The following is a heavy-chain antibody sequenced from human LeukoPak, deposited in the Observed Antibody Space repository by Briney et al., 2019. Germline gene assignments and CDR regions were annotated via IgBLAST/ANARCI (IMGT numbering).Heavy chain of an antibody. CDR3: AKAALFPDAFDI. V-gene: IGHV3-30*18. Sequence: GGSLRLSCAASGFTFSSYGMHWVRQAPGKGLEWVAVISYDGSNKYYADSVKGRFTISRDNSKNTLYLQMNSLRAEDTAVYYCAKAALFPDAFDIWGQGTMVTVSS. CDR2: ISYDGSNK. J-gene: IGHJ3*02. CDR1: GFTFSSYG.